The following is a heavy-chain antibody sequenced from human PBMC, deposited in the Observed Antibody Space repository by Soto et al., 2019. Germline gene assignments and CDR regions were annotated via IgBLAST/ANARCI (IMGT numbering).Heavy chain of an antibody. CDR2: ISWNSGSI. CDR1: GFTFDDYA. CDR3: AKDYCSSTSFYGPWDY. Sequence: GGSLRLSCAASGFTFDDYAMHWVRQAPGKGLEWVSGISWNSGSIGYADSVKGRFTISRDNAKNSLYLQMNSLRAEDTALYYCAKDYCSSTSFYGPWDYWGQGTLATVSS. V-gene: IGHV3-9*01. J-gene: IGHJ4*02. D-gene: IGHD2-2*01.